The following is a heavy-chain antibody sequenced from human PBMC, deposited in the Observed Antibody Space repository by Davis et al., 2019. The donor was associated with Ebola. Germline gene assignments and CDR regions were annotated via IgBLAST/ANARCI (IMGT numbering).Heavy chain of an antibody. V-gene: IGHV3-9*01. D-gene: IGHD3-9*01. CDR1: GFTFDDYA. CDR2: ISWNSGSI. J-gene: IGHJ4*02. CDR3: AKDGTQSVTGYTLFDY. Sequence: PGGSLRLSCAASGFTFDDYAMHWVRQAPGKGLEWVSGISWNSGSIGYADSVKGRFTISRDNAKNSLYLQMNSLRAEDTALYYCAKDGTQSVTGYTLFDYWGQGTLVTVSS.